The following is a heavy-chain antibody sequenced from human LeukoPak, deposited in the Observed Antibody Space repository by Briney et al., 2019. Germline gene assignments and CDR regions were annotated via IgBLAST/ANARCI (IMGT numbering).Heavy chain of an antibody. D-gene: IGHD4-17*01. V-gene: IGHV3-30*02. Sequence: GGSLRLSCAASGFTFRNSDMHWVRQAPGKGPEWVAFIQADGSNKYYADSVKGRFTISRDNSKNTLYLQMNSLKTEDTAVYYCTTSLRIRYGDYRGAFDIWGQGTMVTVSS. CDR1: GFTFRNSD. J-gene: IGHJ3*02. CDR3: TTSLRIRYGDYRGAFDI. CDR2: IQADGSNK.